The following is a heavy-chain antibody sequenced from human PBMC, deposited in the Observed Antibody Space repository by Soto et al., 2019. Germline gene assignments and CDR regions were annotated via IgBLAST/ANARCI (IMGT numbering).Heavy chain of an antibody. CDR1: GGSISSSSYY. D-gene: IGHD3-22*01. V-gene: IGHV4-39*01. CDR2: IYYSGST. CDR3: ARHNYDSSGYYPH. Sequence: SETLSLTCTVSGGSISSSSYYWGWIRQPPGKGLEWIGSIYYSGSTYYNPSLKSRVTISVDTSKNQFSLKLSSVTAADTAVYYCARHNYDSSGYYPHWGQGTLVTVSS. J-gene: IGHJ4*02.